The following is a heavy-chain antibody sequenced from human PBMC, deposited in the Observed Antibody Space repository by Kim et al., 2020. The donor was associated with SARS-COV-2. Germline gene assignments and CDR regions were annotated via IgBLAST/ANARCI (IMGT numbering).Heavy chain of an antibody. V-gene: IGHV4-59*01. CDR3: ARVFVWGSSFDN. Sequence: SETLSLTCTVSGGSISGYYWSWIRQPPGKGLEWIGYIYYSGTTNYNPSLKSRVTISVDTSKNQFSLKLGSVTAAATAVYYCARVFVWGSSFDNWGQGTLVTVSS. CDR1: GGSISGYY. J-gene: IGHJ4*02. D-gene: IGHD3-16*01. CDR2: IYYSGTT.